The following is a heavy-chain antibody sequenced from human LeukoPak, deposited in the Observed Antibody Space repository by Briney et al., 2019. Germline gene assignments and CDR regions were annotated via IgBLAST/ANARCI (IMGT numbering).Heavy chain of an antibody. CDR2: IYTSGST. D-gene: IGHD1-7*01. V-gene: IGHV4-4*07. CDR3: ARGITGSTGLDP. CDR1: GGSITGQY. J-gene: IGHJ5*02. Sequence: PSETLSLTCTVSGGSITGQYWTWIRQPAGKGLEWIGRIYTSGSTTYNPALKSRVTMSVDTSNNQFSLKLTSVTAADTAVYYCARGITGSTGLDPWGQGSLVTVSS.